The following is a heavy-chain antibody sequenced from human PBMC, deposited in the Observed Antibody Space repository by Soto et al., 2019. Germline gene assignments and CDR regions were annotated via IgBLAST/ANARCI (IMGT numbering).Heavy chain of an antibody. D-gene: IGHD6-6*01. V-gene: IGHV4-59*08. CDR3: ARRTSSSSGFYFDY. CDR1: GGSISSYY. Sequence: QVQLQESGPGLVKPSETLSLTCTVSGGSISSYYWSWIRQPPGKGLEWIGYIYYSGSTNYNPSLKSRVTISVDTSKNQFSLKLSSVTAADTAVYYCARRTSSSSGFYFDYWGQGTRVTVSS. J-gene: IGHJ4*02. CDR2: IYYSGST.